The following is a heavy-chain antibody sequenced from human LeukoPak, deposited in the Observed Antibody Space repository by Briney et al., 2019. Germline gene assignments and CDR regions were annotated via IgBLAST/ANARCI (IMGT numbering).Heavy chain of an antibody. J-gene: IGHJ4*02. D-gene: IGHD7-27*01. Sequence: GGSLRLSCAASGFTFSNYAIHWVGQAPGEGLEWVASIRFNGNFYADYVKGRFTISRDNSKSTVSLQMDTLRTEDTALYYCARENWDFDFWGQGTLVTVSS. V-gene: IGHV3-30*02. CDR2: IRFNGN. CDR3: ARENWDFDF. CDR1: GFTFSNYA.